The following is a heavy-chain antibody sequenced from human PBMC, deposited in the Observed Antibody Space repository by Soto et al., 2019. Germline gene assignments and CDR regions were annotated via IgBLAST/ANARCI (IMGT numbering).Heavy chain of an antibody. D-gene: IGHD3-3*01. CDR1: GFTFGDYA. J-gene: IGHJ4*02. CDR2: IRSKAYGGTT. CDR3: TRDRDFWSGPPFDY. V-gene: IGHV3-49*03. Sequence: GSLRLSCTASGFTFGDYAMSWFRQAPGKGLEWVGFIRSKAYGGTTEYAASVKGRFTISRDDSKSIAYLQMNSLKTEDTAVYYCTRDRDFWSGPPFDYWGQGTLVTVSS.